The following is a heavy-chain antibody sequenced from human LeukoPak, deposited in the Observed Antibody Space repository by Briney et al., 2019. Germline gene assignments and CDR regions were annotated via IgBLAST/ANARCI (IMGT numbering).Heavy chain of an antibody. Sequence: SVKVSCKASGGTFSSYAISWVRQAPGQGLEWMGRIIPILGIANYAQKLQGRVTMTTDTSTSTAYMELRSLRSDDTAVYYCARDVTIFFDYWGQGTLVTVSS. J-gene: IGHJ4*02. V-gene: IGHV1-69*04. CDR2: IIPILGIA. CDR1: GGTFSSYA. CDR3: ARDVTIFFDY. D-gene: IGHD3-9*01.